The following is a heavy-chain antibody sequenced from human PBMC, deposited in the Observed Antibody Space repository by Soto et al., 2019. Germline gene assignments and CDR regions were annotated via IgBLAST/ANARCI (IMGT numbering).Heavy chain of an antibody. J-gene: IGHJ4*02. CDR3: ARGRGGDYGCNSGDFDY. CDR1: GFTFSGFG. D-gene: IGHD4-17*01. Sequence: QVQLVESGGGVVQPGGSLRLSCAASGFTFSGFGMHWVSQAPGMGLEWVAVIWYDGNDKYYADSVKGRFSVTRDNSKNTQYLQMYSLSAEDTAVYYCARGRGGDYGCNSGDFDYWGQGTLLTVSS. V-gene: IGHV3-33*01. CDR2: IWYDGNDK.